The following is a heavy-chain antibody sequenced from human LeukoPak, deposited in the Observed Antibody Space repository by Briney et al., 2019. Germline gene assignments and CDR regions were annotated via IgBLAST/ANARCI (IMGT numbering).Heavy chain of an antibody. CDR2: ISSSGGTT. CDR1: GFTFSTYA. J-gene: IGHJ4*02. D-gene: IGHD3-22*01. Sequence: PGGSLRLSCAASGFTFSTYAVNWVRQAPGKGLEWVSAISSSGGTTYYADSVKGRFSISRDNSKNTLYLRMNSLRAADTAVYYCAREGYYYDSSGYSDWGQGTLVTVSS. V-gene: IGHV3-23*01. CDR3: AREGYYYDSSGYSD.